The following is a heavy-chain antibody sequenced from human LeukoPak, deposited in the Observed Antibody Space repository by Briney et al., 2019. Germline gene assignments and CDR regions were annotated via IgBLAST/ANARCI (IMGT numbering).Heavy chain of an antibody. CDR2: IIPILGIA. CDR1: GGTFSSYT. CDR3: ARDCSGGSCYDY. Sequence: SVTVSFKASGGTFSSYTISWVRQAPGRGREWMGRIIPILGIANYAQKFQGRVTITADKSTSTAYMELSSLRSEDTAVYYCARDCSGGSCYDYWGQGTLVTVSS. J-gene: IGHJ4*02. D-gene: IGHD2-15*01. V-gene: IGHV1-69*04.